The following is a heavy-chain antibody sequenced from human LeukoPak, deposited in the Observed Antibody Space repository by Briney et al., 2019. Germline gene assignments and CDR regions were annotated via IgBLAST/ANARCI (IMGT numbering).Heavy chain of an antibody. V-gene: IGHV4-61*02. CDR1: GGSISSGSFY. Sequence: SETLSLTCTVSGGSISSGSFYWSWIRQPAGKGLEWIGRVYTSGSTNYNPSLKSRVTMSVDTSKNQFSLKLSSVTAADTAVYYCARDGLNRANDYWGQGTLVTVSS. CDR3: ARDGLNRANDY. D-gene: IGHD3-10*01. CDR2: VYTSGST. J-gene: IGHJ4*02.